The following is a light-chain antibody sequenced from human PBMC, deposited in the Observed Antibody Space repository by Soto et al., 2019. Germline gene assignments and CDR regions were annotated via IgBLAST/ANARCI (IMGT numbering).Light chain of an antibody. V-gene: IGLV2-14*01. CDR1: YKY. CDR2: EVS. Sequence: QSVLTQPASVSGSPGQSITISCTGSYKYVSWYQQHPGKAPKFMIYEVSNRPSGVSNRFSGSKSGNTASLTISGLQAEDEADYYCCSFAGSYSYVFGTGTKVTVL. CDR3: CSFAGSYSYV. J-gene: IGLJ1*01.